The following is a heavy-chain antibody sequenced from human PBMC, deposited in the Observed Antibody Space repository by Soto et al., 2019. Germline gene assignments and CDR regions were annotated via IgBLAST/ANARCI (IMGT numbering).Heavy chain of an antibody. CDR3: ARVHEGYWYFDL. CDR2: IGTAGDT. Sequence: EVQLVESGGGLVQPGGSLRLSCAASGFTFSSYDMHWVRQATGKGLEWVSAIGTAGDTYYPGSVKGRFTISRENAKNSLYLQMNSLRAGDTAVYYCARVHEGYWYFDLWGRGTLVTVSS. CDR1: GFTFSSYD. V-gene: IGHV3-13*04. J-gene: IGHJ2*01.